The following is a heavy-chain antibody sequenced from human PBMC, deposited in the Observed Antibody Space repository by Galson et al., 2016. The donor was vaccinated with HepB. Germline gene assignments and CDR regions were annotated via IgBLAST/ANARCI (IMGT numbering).Heavy chain of an antibody. CDR1: GGSVSSGNYY. CDR3: ARASNQFRVGQPSY. D-gene: IGHD1-26*01. CDR2: IHYSGST. V-gene: IGHV4-61*01. J-gene: IGHJ4*02. Sequence: SETLSLTCTVSGGSVSSGNYYWTWIRQPPGKGLEWIAYIHYSGSTIYNPSLKSRVTISADKSKNQLSLNLTSVTAADTAVYYCARASNQFRVGQPSYGGQGTLV.